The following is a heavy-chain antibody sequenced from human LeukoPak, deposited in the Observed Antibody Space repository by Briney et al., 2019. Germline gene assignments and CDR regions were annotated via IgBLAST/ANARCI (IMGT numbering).Heavy chain of an antibody. CDR1: GFTFSSYA. V-gene: IGHV3-53*01. J-gene: IGHJ4*02. D-gene: IGHD1-26*01. CDR3: ARGVSGRYFDY. Sequence: PGGSLRLSCAASGFTFSSYAMSWVRQAPGKGLEWVSVIYSGGSTNYADSVKGRFTISRDNSKNTLYLQMNSLRAEDTAVYYCARGVSGRYFDYWGQGTLVTVSS. CDR2: IYSGGST.